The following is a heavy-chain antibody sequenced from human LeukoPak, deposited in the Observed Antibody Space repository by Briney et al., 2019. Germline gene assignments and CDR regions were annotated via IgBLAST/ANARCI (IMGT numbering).Heavy chain of an antibody. D-gene: IGHD3-16*01. Sequence: SGGSLRLSCAASGLIVRSNYMTWVRQAPGKGLEWVSIVYSGDNAYYADSVKGRFIISRDNSKNTLYLQMNSLRAEDTALYYCAREGGYQYYYAMDVWGQGTTVTVSS. CDR1: GLIVRSNY. CDR2: VYSGDNA. J-gene: IGHJ6*02. V-gene: IGHV3-66*01. CDR3: AREGGYQYYYAMDV.